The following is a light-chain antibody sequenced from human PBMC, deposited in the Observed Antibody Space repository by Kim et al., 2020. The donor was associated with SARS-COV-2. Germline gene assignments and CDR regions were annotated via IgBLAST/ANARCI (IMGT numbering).Light chain of an antibody. CDR2: GKS. J-gene: IGLJ2*01. V-gene: IGLV3-19*01. CDR1: GLRSYY. Sequence: VAWGRAVRITCRGDGLRSYYASWYRQRPGRAAVLVIYGKSERASGIPGRFSGSGSGNRASLTIAGAQAEDEADYYCNSRDSSGPVVFGGGTKLTVL. CDR3: NSRDSSGPVV.